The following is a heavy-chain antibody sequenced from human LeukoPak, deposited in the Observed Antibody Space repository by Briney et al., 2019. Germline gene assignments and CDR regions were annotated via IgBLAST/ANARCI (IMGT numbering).Heavy chain of an antibody. V-gene: IGHV3-23*01. Sequence: GGSLRLSCAASGFTFSSYAMSWVRQAPGKGLEWVSAISGSGGSTYYADSVKGRFTISRDNSKNTLYLQMNSLRVEDTALYYCARGFHNLEKYYFDYWGQGTLVTVSS. CDR2: ISGSGGST. J-gene: IGHJ4*02. D-gene: IGHD1-1*01. CDR3: ARGFHNLEKYYFDY. CDR1: GFTFSSYA.